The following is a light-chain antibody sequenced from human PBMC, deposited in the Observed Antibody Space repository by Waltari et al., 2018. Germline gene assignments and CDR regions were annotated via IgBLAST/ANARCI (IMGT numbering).Light chain of an antibody. V-gene: IGKV2-29*02. Sequence: VLTQIPLSLSVTPGQPPSLSSQSGHTLLHSGTGKTYLYWYLQKPGQSPQLLIYEVSTRFSGVPDRFSGSGSGTDFTLKISRVEAEDVGVYYCMQALHLPLYSFGQGTKLEIK. CDR2: EVS. CDR1: HTLLHSGTGKTY. CDR3: MQALHLPLYS. J-gene: IGKJ2*03.